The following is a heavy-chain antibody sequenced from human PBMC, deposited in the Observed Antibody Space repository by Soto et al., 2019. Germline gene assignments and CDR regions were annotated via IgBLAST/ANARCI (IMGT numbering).Heavy chain of an antibody. CDR2: IGSTGAST. CDR1: GLTFSHSA. J-gene: IGHJ5*02. CDR3: VRGGGAYAGSSLWFDA. V-gene: IGHV3-64D*06. D-gene: IGHD6-6*01. Sequence: GGPLRLSCSASGLTFSHSAMHWVRQAPGKGLEYVAAIGSTGASTYYPGSVKGRFIISKDNSKNTLFLQMNSLRPEDTAVYYCVRGGGAYAGSSLWFDAWGQGTLVTVSS.